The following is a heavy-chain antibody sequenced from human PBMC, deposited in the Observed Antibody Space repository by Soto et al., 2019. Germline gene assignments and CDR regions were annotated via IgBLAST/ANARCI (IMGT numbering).Heavy chain of an antibody. D-gene: IGHD6-19*01. V-gene: IGHV3-74*01. Sequence: GGSLRLSCAASGFTFSSYWMHWVRQVPGKGLVWVSRIHFDGSTTHYADSVKGRFTIPRDNAKNTLSLQMNSLRAEDTAVYYCARDAYISGYYQFDYWGQGTLVTVSS. CDR2: IHFDGSTT. J-gene: IGHJ4*02. CDR1: GFTFSSYW. CDR3: ARDAYISGYYQFDY.